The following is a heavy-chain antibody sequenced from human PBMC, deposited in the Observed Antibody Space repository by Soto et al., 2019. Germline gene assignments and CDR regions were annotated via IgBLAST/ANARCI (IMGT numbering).Heavy chain of an antibody. J-gene: IGHJ4*02. D-gene: IGHD3-10*01. Sequence: GGSLRLSCAASGFTFSSYGMHWVRQAPGKGLEWVAVISYDGSNKYYADSVKGRFTISRDNSKNTLYLQMNSLRAEDTAVYYCAKDIDMPQGMDRYFDYWGQGTLVTVSS. CDR2: ISYDGSNK. CDR1: GFTFSSYG. V-gene: IGHV3-30*18. CDR3: AKDIDMPQGMDRYFDY.